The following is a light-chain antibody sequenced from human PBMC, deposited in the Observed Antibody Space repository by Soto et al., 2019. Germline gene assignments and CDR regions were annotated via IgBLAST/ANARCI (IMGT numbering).Light chain of an antibody. V-gene: IGLV2-14*01. CDR3: NSHTSSNTRV. CDR2: EVS. Sequence: QSALTQPASVSGSPGQPITISCTGTSSDVGGYNHVSWYQHHPGKAPKPIIYEVSNRPSGVSNRFSGCKSGNTVSLTISGLQADDEADYYCNSHTSSNTRVFGTGTKVTVL. J-gene: IGLJ1*01. CDR1: SSDVGGYNH.